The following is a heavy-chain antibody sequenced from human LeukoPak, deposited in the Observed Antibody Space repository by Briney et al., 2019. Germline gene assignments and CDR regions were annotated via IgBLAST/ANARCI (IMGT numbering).Heavy chain of an antibody. J-gene: IGHJ4*02. V-gene: IGHV4-34*01. CDR3: ARGLSAIVY. D-gene: IGHD2-15*01. CDR2: INHSGST. Sequence: PSETLSLTCAVYGGSFSGYYWSWIRQPPGKGLEWVGEINHSGSTNYNPSLKSRVTISVDTSKNQFSLKLSSVTAADTAVYYCARGLSAIVYWGQGTLVTVSS. CDR1: GGSFSGYY.